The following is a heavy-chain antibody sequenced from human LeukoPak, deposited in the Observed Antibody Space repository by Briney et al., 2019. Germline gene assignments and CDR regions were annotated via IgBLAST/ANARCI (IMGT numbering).Heavy chain of an antibody. Sequence: PGGSLRLSCAASGFTFSSYAMHWVRQAPGKGLEWVAVISYDGSNKYYADSVKGRFTISRDNSKNTLYLQMNSLRAEDTAVYYCAKVGYRDDAFDIWGQGTMVTVSS. CDR2: ISYDGSNK. J-gene: IGHJ3*02. V-gene: IGHV3-30-3*01. CDR3: AKVGYRDDAFDI. D-gene: IGHD6-13*01. CDR1: GFTFSSYA.